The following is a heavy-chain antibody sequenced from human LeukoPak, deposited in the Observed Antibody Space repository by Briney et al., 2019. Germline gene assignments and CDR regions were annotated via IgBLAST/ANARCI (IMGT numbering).Heavy chain of an antibody. D-gene: IGHD3-16*02. CDR3: ARAKGLYDYVWGSYLFYWDC. V-gene: IGHV4-34*01. CDR1: GGSFSGYY. Sequence: SETLSLTCAVYGGSFSGYYWSWIRQPPGKGLEWIGEINHSGSTNYNPSLKSRVTISVDTSKNQFSLKLSSVTAADTAVYYCARAKGLYDYVWGSYLFYWDCWGQGALVTVSS. J-gene: IGHJ4*02. CDR2: INHSGST.